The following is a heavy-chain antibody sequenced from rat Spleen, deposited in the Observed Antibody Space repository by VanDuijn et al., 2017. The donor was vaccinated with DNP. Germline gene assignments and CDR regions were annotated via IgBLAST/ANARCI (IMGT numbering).Heavy chain of an antibody. Sequence: EVKLVESGGGLVQHGRSLKLSCAASGFNFNAHWMGWVRQAPGKGLEWIGQINKDSSTINYILSLKDKFTISRDNAQNTLDLQMNKLGSEDTGIYYCANEPNFGGWSDYFDCRHQGVMVTVSS. CDR3: ANEPNFGGWSDYFDC. J-gene: IGHJ2*01. D-gene: IGHD1-11*01. CDR1: GFNFNAHW. V-gene: IGHV4-2*01. CDR2: INKDSSTI.